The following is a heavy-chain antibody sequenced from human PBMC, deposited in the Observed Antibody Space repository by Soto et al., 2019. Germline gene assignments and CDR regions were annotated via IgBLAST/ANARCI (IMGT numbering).Heavy chain of an antibody. J-gene: IGHJ4*02. Sequence: SVKVSCKASGGTFSSYAISWVRQAPGQGLEWMGGIIPIFGTANYAQKFQGRVTITADESTSTAYMELSSLRSEDTAVYYCARDIEPPGLFFDYWGQGTLVTVPQ. V-gene: IGHV1-69*13. CDR1: GGTFSSYA. D-gene: IGHD6-13*01. CDR2: IIPIFGTA. CDR3: ARDIEPPGLFFDY.